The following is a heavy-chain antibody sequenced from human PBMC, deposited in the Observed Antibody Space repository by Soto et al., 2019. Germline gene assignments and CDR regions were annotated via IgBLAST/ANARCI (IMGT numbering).Heavy chain of an antibody. CDR2: INSDGSTT. D-gene: IGHD3-3*01. J-gene: IGHJ4*02. Sequence: PGGSLILSCAVSGFTFSSYWMHWVRQAPGKGLMWVSRINSDGSTTNYADSVKGRFTISRDNAKKTLYLQMNSLRVDDTAVYYCARDSSPYYDFWSGFYTYFDYWGQGALVTVSS. CDR3: ARDSSPYYDFWSGFYTYFDY. V-gene: IGHV3-74*01. CDR1: GFTFSSYW.